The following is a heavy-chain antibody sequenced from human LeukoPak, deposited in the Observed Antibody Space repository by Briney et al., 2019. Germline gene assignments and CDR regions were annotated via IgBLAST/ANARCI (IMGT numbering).Heavy chain of an antibody. CDR1: GVNFRTSA. CDR2: TSYDESLK. J-gene: IGHJ4*02. D-gene: IGHD5-18*01. CDR3: AKGDSYFSHDY. V-gene: IGHV3-30*04. Sequence: GRSLRLSCVVSGVNFRTSAMHWVRQAPGKVLEWVAVTSYDESLKYYGDSVKGRFSISRDNSKSTVYLQMNSLRAEDTAVYYCAKGDSYFSHDYWGQGTLVTVSS.